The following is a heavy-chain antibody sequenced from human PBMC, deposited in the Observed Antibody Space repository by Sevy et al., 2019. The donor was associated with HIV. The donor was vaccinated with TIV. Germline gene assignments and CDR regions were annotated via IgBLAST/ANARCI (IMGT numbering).Heavy chain of an antibody. CDR1: GFTFSNSW. Sequence: GGSLRLSCVASGFTFSNSWMSWVRQAPGKGLEWVANIKQDGSEKYYVDSVKGRFTISRDNAKNSLHLQMNSLRAEDTAVYYCARWYSRSSGWFDPWGQGTLVTVSS. CDR2: IKQDGSEK. V-gene: IGHV3-7*01. D-gene: IGHD6-6*01. CDR3: ARWYSRSSGWFDP. J-gene: IGHJ5*02.